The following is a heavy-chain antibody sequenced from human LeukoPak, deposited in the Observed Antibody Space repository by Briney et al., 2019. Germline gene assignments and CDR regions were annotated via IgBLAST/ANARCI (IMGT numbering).Heavy chain of an antibody. CDR3: ARFVSGTYGSDY. D-gene: IGHD1-14*01. V-gene: IGHV3-48*03. CDR2: ISSSGSTI. CDR1: GFTFSSYE. Sequence: GGSLRLSCAASGFTFSSYEMNWVRQAPGKGLEWVSYISSSGSTIYYADSVKGRFTISRDNAKNSLYLQMNSLRAEDTAVYYCARFVSGTYGSDYWGQGTLVTVSS. J-gene: IGHJ4*02.